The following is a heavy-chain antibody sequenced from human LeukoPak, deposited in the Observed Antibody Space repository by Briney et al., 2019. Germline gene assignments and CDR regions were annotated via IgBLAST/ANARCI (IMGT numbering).Heavy chain of an antibody. V-gene: IGHV4-34*01. CDR3: ARGRTGAAALDF. CDR1: GGSFSGHY. CDR2: STRGGST. J-gene: IGHJ4*02. D-gene: IGHD2-2*01. Sequence: SETLSLTCAVYGGSFSGHYWSWVRQPPGKGLEWIGESTRGGSTNYNPSLKSRVTISVDTSKNQFSLKLTPVTAADTAVYHCARGRTGAAALDFWGPGALVTVSS.